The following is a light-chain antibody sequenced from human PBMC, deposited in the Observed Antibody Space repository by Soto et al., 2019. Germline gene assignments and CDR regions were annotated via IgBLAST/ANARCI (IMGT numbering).Light chain of an antibody. CDR1: LDVRSW. Sequence: DIQMTQSPSSVFASVGDRVTISCRASLDVRSWLAWYQQKPGKAPNLLIYGASTLQSGVPSRFSGSGSGTDFTLTISSLQPEDFATYYCQQANGDPWTFGQGTKVEIK. CDR2: GAS. V-gene: IGKV1-12*02. CDR3: QQANGDPWT. J-gene: IGKJ1*01.